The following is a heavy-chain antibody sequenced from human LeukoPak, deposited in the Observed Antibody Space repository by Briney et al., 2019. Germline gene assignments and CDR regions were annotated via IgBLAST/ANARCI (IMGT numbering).Heavy chain of an antibody. CDR1: GFTFSSFE. Sequence: PGGSLRLSCAASGFTFSSFEMSWVRQAPGKGLEWVSYISSSGGTIYYADSVKGRFTISRDNAKNSLYLQMNRLRAEDTSVYYCARSGFYFDYWGQGTLVAVSS. CDR2: ISSSGGTI. J-gene: IGHJ4*02. V-gene: IGHV3-48*03. D-gene: IGHD5-12*01. CDR3: ARSGFYFDY.